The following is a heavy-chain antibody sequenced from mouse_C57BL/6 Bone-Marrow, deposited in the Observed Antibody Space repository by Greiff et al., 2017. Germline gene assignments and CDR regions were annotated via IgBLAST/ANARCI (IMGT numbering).Heavy chain of an antibody. D-gene: IGHD2-3*01. Sequence: EVMLVESGGGLVQPGGSLKLSCAASGFTFSDYYMYWVRQTPEKRLEWVAYISNGGGSTYYPDTVQGRFTISRNNAKNTLYLKMSRLKSEDTAMYYCARQGWLLRGVDYWGQGTSVTVSS. J-gene: IGHJ4*01. CDR1: GFTFSDYY. CDR2: ISNGGGST. CDR3: ARQGWLLRGVDY. V-gene: IGHV5-12*01.